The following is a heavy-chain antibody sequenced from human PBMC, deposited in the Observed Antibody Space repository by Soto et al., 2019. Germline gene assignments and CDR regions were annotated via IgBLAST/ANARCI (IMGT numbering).Heavy chain of an antibody. CDR2: ISWNGGSI. CDR3: AKDISDGSSSALVYYYYYRDV. J-gene: IGHJ6*03. Sequence: EVQLEESGGGLVQPGRSLRLSCAASGFTFDDYSMHWVRQAPGKGLEWVSGISWNGGSICYADSVKGRFTISRNNAKNTLYLQLTNLRSEDTTFYYFAKDISDGSSSALVYYYYYRDVWGKGTTVTVSS. V-gene: IGHV3-9*01. D-gene: IGHD6-6*01. CDR1: GFTFDDYS.